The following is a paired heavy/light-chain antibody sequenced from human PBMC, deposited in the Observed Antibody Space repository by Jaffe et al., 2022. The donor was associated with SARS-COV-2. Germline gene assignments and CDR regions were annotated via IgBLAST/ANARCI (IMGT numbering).Heavy chain of an antibody. CDR1: GFTFSSYS. J-gene: IGHJ4*02. CDR2: ISSTSSTK. D-gene: IGHD6-19*01. V-gene: IGHV3-48*01. Sequence: EVQLVESGGGLVQPGGSLRLSCAASGFTFSSYSMNWARQAPGKGLEWLSYISSTSSTKYYADSVKGRFTISRDNAKNSVYLQMNSLRAEDTAVYFCARDHVSSSVAGADYWGQGTLVTVSS. CDR3: ARDHVSSSVAGADY.
Light chain of an antibody. CDR2: SSN. J-gene: IGLJ2*01. CDR3: AAWDDSLNGVV. Sequence: QSVLTQPPSASGTPGQRVTISCSGSSSNIASNTVHWYQQLPGTAPKLLIYSSNQRPSGVPDRFSGSKSGTSASLAISGLQSEDEADYYCAAWDDSLNGVVFGGGTKLTVL. V-gene: IGLV1-44*01. CDR1: SSNIASNT.